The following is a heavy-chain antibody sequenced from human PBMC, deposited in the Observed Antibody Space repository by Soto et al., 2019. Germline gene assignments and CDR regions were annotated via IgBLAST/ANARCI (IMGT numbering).Heavy chain of an antibody. D-gene: IGHD2-21*02. J-gene: IGHJ6*02. CDR2: VIPVLTTT. V-gene: IGHV1-69*08. Sequence: QVQLVQSGAEVKKPGSSVRVSCRSSGDTFSSYIVNWLQLAPGRGLEWMGRVIPVLTTTDYAQNFRGRVTISADRSTNTVYLDLSSLRSDDTAVYYCARRRYCGYDCYHKHYYGMDVWGQGSLVTVAS. CDR3: ARRRYCGYDCYHKHYYGMDV. CDR1: GDTFSSYI.